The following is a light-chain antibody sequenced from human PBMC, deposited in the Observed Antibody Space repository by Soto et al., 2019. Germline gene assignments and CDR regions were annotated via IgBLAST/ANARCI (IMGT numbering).Light chain of an antibody. Sequence: EIVVTQSPATLSLSTGERATLSCRASQSIGLAIAWYQHKPGQAPRLLIFDASQRATGIPARFRGSGSGTDFTLSISSLEPEDFAVYYCQQRTDRPPWTFGHGTKVDIK. CDR3: QQRTDRPPWT. V-gene: IGKV3-11*01. CDR1: QSIGLA. CDR2: DAS. J-gene: IGKJ1*01.